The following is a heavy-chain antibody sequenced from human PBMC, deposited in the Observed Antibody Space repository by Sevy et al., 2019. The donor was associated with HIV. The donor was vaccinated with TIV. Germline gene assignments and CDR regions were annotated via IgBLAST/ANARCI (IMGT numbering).Heavy chain of an antibody. Sequence: SESLSLTCTVSGGSISNYYWSWIRQPPGKGLEWIGYIYYSGSTNYNPSLKSRVTILVDTSKNHYSLKLKSMTAADTAVYYCARSAPTDLVFDGDYVGWFDPWGQGTLVTVSS. CDR2: IYYSGST. D-gene: IGHD4-17*01. CDR3: ARSAPTDLVFDGDYVGWFDP. CDR1: GGSISNYY. V-gene: IGHV4-59*13. J-gene: IGHJ5*02.